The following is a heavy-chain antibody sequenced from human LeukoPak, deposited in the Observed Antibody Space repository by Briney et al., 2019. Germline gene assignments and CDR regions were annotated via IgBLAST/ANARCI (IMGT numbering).Heavy chain of an antibody. CDR2: IYASGTT. CDR3: AREAVASPIFDY. D-gene: IGHD6-19*01. Sequence: SETLSLTCSVSGGSITRNYWGWIRQPVGRGLEWIGRIYASGTTNYNPPLQSRATISLDKSKNQFSLKLSSVTAADTAVYYCAREAVASPIFDYWGQGALVTVSS. CDR1: GGSITRNY. J-gene: IGHJ4*02. V-gene: IGHV4-4*07.